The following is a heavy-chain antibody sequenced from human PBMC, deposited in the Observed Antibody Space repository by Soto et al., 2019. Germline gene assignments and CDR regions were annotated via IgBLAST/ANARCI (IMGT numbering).Heavy chain of an antibody. CDR1: GFTFSSYA. V-gene: IGHV3-23*01. J-gene: IGHJ6*02. CDR3: AKVARGYCSSTSCLVYGMDV. Sequence: EVQLLESGGGLVQPGGSLRLSCAASGFTFSSYAMSWVRQAPGKGLEWVSAISGSGGSTYYADSVKGRFTISRDNPKNTLYLQMNSLRAQDTAVYYCAKVARGYCSSTSCLVYGMDVWGQVTTVTVSS. CDR2: ISGSGGST. D-gene: IGHD2-2*03.